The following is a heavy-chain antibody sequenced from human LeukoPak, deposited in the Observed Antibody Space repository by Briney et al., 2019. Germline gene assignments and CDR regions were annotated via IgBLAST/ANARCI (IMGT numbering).Heavy chain of an antibody. Sequence: PGESLKISCKGSGYTFNNNWIGWVRQMPGKGLEWLGIIYPGDSDTRYSPSFQGQVTISADKSISTAYLQWSSLKASDTAMYYCARHRDCYYYYGMDVWGQGTTVTVSS. CDR3: ARHRDCYYYYGMDV. CDR2: IYPGDSDT. D-gene: IGHD3-10*01. V-gene: IGHV5-51*01. CDR1: GYTFNNNW. J-gene: IGHJ6*02.